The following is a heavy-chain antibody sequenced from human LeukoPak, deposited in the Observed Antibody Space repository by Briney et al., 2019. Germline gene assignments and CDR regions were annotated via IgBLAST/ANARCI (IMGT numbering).Heavy chain of an antibody. J-gene: IGHJ1*01. CDR2: IYYSGST. CDR3: ARVLRAASWRSYAS. Sequence: SETLSLTCTVSGGSVSNSLYYWSWIRQPPGKGLEWMGYIYYSGSTNYNPSLKSRVTISIYTSSNQFTLRLNSMTAADTAVYYCARVLRAASWRSYASWGQGSLVTVSS. CDR1: GGSVSNSLYY. V-gene: IGHV4-61*01. D-gene: IGHD3-16*01.